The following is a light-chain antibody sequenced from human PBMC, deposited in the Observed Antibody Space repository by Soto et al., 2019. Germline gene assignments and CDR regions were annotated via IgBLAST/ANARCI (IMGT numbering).Light chain of an antibody. J-gene: IGKJ1*01. CDR2: GAS. V-gene: IGKV3-20*01. Sequence: DIVLMQSPGTLSLSPGERATLSCRAGQSVRNSYLAWYQQKPGQAPRLLIYGASSRATGIPDRFSGSGSGTDFTLTISRLEPEDFAVYYCQQYGSSSTFGQGTKVDIK. CDR1: QSVRNSY. CDR3: QQYGSSST.